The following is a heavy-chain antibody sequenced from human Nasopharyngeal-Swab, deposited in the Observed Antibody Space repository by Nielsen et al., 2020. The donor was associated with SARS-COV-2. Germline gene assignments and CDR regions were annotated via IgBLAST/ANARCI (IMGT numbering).Heavy chain of an antibody. CDR2: IYYSGST. J-gene: IGHJ3*02. CDR3: ARDGEMAAFDI. D-gene: IGHD5-24*01. Sequence: WIRQPPGKGLEWIGDIYYSGSTNYNPSLKSRVTISVDTSKNQFSLKLSSVTAADTAVYYCARDGEMAAFDIWGQGTMVTVSS. V-gene: IGHV4-59*01.